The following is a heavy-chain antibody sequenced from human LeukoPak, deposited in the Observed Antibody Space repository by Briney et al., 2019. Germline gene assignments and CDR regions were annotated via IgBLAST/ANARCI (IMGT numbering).Heavy chain of an antibody. CDR2: IQQDGTGK. Sequence: GGSLRLSCAASGFTFSSYWMNWVRQAPGKGLEWVANIQQDGTGKYYVDSVKGRFTISRDNAKNSLYLQMNNLRAEDTAIYYCARDLVGGAFDYWGQGTLVTVSS. CDR3: ARDLVGGAFDY. CDR1: GFTFSSYW. J-gene: IGHJ4*02. D-gene: IGHD2-15*01. V-gene: IGHV3-7*01.